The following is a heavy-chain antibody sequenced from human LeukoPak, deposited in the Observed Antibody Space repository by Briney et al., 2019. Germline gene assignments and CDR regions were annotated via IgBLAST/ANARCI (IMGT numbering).Heavy chain of an antibody. CDR2: ISAYNGNT. D-gene: IGHD6-6*01. CDR3: ARDGEQLVMAGLDY. CDR1: GYTFTSYG. V-gene: IGHV1-18*01. Sequence: ASVKVSCKASGYTFTSYGISWVRQAPGQGLEWMGWISAYNGNTNYAQKLQGRVTMTRDTSTSTVYMELSSLRSEDTAVYYCARDGEQLVMAGLDYWGQGTLVTVSS. J-gene: IGHJ4*02.